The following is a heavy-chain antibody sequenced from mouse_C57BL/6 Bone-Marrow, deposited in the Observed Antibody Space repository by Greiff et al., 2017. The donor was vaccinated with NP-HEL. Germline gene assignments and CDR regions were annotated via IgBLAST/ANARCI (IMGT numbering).Heavy chain of an antibody. V-gene: IGHV1-81*01. CDR3: ARKTAQVLDY. J-gene: IGHJ2*01. D-gene: IGHD3-2*02. CDR2: IYPRSGNT. CDR1: GYTFTSYG. Sequence: VQLQQSGAELARPGASVKLSCKASGYTFTSYGISWVKQRTGQGLEWIGEIYPRSGNTYYNEKFKGKATLTADKYSSTAYMELRSLISEDSAVYFCARKTAQVLDYWGQGTTLTVSA.